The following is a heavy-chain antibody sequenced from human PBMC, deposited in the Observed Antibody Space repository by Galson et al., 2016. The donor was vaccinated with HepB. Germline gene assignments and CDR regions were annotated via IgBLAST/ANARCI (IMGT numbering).Heavy chain of an antibody. J-gene: IGHJ3*02. CDR1: GYTFINYG. Sequence: SVKVSCKASGYTFINYGLSWVRQAPGQGLEWMGWISPYNGNTDYAQKIQGRVTMTTDTSTSTASMELRSLRSDDTALYYCARDVGSYYRSGSRSSDAFDIWGQGTMVTVSS. D-gene: IGHD3-10*01. CDR2: ISPYNGNT. CDR3: ARDVGSYYRSGSRSSDAFDI. V-gene: IGHV1-18*01.